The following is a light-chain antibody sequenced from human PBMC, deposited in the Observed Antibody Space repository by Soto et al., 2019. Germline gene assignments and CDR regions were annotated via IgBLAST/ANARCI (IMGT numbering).Light chain of an antibody. CDR1: QSISTN. Sequence: EIVMTQSPATLSVSPGERASLSCRASQSISTNLAWYQQKPGQAPRLLIYGASTRSTGIPARFSGSGSGTEFTLSISGPQSEDFAVYDCQQYDKWPLTFGPGTKVDIE. V-gene: IGKV3-15*01. J-gene: IGKJ3*01. CDR3: QQYDKWPLT. CDR2: GAS.